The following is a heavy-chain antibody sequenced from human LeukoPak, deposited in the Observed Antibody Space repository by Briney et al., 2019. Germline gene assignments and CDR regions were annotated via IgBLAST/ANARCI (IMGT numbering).Heavy chain of an antibody. V-gene: IGHV4-59*01. CDR2: IYYSGST. CDR3: ARTSRYSSGLRTFDY. D-gene: IGHD6-19*01. J-gene: IGHJ4*02. Sequence: PSETLSLTCTVSGGSISSYYWSWIRQPPGKGLEWIGYIYYSGSTNYNPSLESRVTISVDTSKNQFSLKLSSVTAADTAVYCCARTSRYSSGLRTFDYWGQGTLVTVSS. CDR1: GGSISSYY.